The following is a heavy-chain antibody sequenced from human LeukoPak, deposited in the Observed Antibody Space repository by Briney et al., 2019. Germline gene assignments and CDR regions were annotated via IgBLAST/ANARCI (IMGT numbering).Heavy chain of an antibody. D-gene: IGHD4-17*01. CDR3: ARDPSTVTTEGNIFDY. CDR1: GYTFTSYG. CDR2: ISAYNGNT. J-gene: IGHJ4*02. V-gene: IGHV1-18*01. Sequence: ASVKVSCKASGYTFTSYGISWVRQAPGQGLEWMGWISAYNGNTNYAQKLQGRVTMTTDTSTSTAYMELRSLRSDDTAVYYCARDPSTVTTEGNIFDYWGQGTLVTVSS.